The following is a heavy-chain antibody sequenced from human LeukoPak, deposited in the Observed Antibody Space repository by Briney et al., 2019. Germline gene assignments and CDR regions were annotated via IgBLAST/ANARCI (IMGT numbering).Heavy chain of an antibody. CDR3: AKDRRGYQGTLDY. CDR2: IRYDGSNK. CDR1: GFTFSNYG. J-gene: IGHJ4*02. V-gene: IGHV3-30*02. Sequence: QSGGSLRLSCAASGFTFSNYGMHWVRQAPGKGLDWVAFIRYDGSNKYYADSVKGRFTISRDNSKNTLYLQMNSLRAEDTAVYYCAKDRRGYQGTLDYWGQGTLVTVSS. D-gene: IGHD3-22*01.